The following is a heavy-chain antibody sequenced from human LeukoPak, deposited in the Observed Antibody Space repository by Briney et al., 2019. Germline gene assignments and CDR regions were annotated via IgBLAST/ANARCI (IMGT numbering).Heavy chain of an antibody. D-gene: IGHD3-22*01. CDR1: GGSISSSSYY. V-gene: IGHV4-39*01. CDR3: ASGGGIVGGY. J-gene: IGHJ4*02. CDR2: IYYSGST. Sequence: SETLSLTCTVSGGSISSSSYYWGWIRQPPGKGLEWIGSIYYSGSTYYNPSLKSRVTISVDTSKNQFSLKLSSVTAADTAVYYCASGGGIVGGYWGQGTLVTVSS.